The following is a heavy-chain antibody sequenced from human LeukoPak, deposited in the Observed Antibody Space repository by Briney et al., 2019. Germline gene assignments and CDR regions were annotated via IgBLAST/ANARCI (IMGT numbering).Heavy chain of an antibody. CDR2: IIPILGLA. CDR1: GGTFSSYT. V-gene: IGHV1-69*04. CDR3: ARDWAASIAARH. Sequence: ASVKVSCKASGGTFSSYTILWVRQAPGQGLEWIGRIIPILGLANYTQKFQGRVTITADKSTSTAYMELSSLRSEATAVYYCARDWAASIAARHWGQGTLVTVSS. D-gene: IGHD6-6*01. J-gene: IGHJ4*02.